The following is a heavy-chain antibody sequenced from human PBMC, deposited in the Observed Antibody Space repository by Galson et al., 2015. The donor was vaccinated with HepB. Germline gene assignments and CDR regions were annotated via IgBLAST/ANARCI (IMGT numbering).Heavy chain of an antibody. V-gene: IGHV3-30*18. CDR2: ISHDGNNK. Sequence: SLRLSCAASGFTFNSYVMHWVRQAPGKGLAWVAVISHDGNNKIYADSAKGRFTISRDNSKNTLFLQMNSLRAEDTAVYYCAKARDPDNSGWFLDYWGQGTLVTVSS. D-gene: IGHD6-19*01. CDR1: GFTFNSYV. CDR3: AKARDPDNSGWFLDY. J-gene: IGHJ4*02.